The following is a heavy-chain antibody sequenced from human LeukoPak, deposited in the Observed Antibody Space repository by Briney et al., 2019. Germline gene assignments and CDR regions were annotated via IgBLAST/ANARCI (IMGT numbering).Heavy chain of an antibody. Sequence: PGGSLRLSCTASGFSVTSNYMNWVRHAPGKGLEWVSLIYSDGSTYHADSVKGRFTMSRDKSNNMVYLQMNSLRAEDTAMYYCARDPPAVLLDTYGWGQGTLVTVSS. CDR2: IYSDGST. D-gene: IGHD2/OR15-2a*01. CDR3: ARDPPAVLLDTYG. J-gene: IGHJ4*02. V-gene: IGHV3-66*01. CDR1: GFSVTSNY.